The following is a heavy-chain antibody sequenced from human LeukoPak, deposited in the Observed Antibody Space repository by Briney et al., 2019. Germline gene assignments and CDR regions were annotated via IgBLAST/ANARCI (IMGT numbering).Heavy chain of an antibody. CDR3: ARLIRGSTYYYESSGYYYSYCQH. D-gene: IGHD3-22*01. V-gene: IGHV4-59*08. CDR2: FYYSGST. CDR1: GGSISSYY. Sequence: SETLSLTCTVSGGSISSYYGSWIREPPGKGLEWIGYFYYSGSTNYNPSLKSRVTIPVDTSNNQCSLKLSSVTAADTAVYYCARLIRGSTYYYESSGYYYSYCQHWGQGTLVTVSS. J-gene: IGHJ1*01.